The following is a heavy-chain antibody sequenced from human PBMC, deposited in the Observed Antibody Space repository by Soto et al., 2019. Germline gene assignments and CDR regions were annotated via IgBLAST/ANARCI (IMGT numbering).Heavy chain of an antibody. D-gene: IGHD3-10*01. J-gene: IGHJ4*02. CDR3: TTRPPYYYGSGTYYFDY. CDR1: GFTFSNAW. Sequence: PGGSLRLSCAASGFTFSNAWMSLVRQAPGKGLEWVGRIKSKTDGGTTDYAAHVKGRFTISRDDSKNTLYLQMDSLKTEDTAVYYCTTRPPYYYGSGTYYFDYWGQGTLVTVSS. CDR2: IKSKTDGGTT. V-gene: IGHV3-15*01.